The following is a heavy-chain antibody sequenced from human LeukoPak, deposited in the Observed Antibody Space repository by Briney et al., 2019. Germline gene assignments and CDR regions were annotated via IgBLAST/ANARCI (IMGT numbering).Heavy chain of an antibody. CDR1: GFTFSSYS. J-gene: IGHJ4*02. D-gene: IGHD6-6*01. CDR3: ARGRLYSSSPLEDY. CDR2: ISSSSSYI. V-gene: IGHV3-21*01. Sequence: PGGSLRLSCAASGFTFSSYSMNWVRQAPGKGLEWVSSISSSSSYIYYADSVRGRFTISRDNAKNSLYLQMNSLRAEDTAVYYCARGRLYSSSPLEDYWGQGTLVTVSS.